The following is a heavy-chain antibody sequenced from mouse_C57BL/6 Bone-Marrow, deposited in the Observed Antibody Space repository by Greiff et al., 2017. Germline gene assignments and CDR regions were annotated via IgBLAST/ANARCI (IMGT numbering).Heavy chain of an antibody. V-gene: IGHV14-4*01. J-gene: IGHJ4*01. Sequence: VQLQQSGAELVRPGASVKLSCTASGFNIKDDYMHWVKQRPEQGLEWIGWIDTENGDTEYASKFQGKATITADTSSNTAYLQLSSLTSEDTSVYYGTTHAMDYWGQGTSVTVSS. CDR2: IDTENGDT. CDR1: GFNIKDDY. CDR3: TTHAMDY.